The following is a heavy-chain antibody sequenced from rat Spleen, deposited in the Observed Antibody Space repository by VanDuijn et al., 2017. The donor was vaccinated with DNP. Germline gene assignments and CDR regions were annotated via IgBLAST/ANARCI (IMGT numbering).Heavy chain of an antibody. CDR3: ATPMA. CDR1: GFTFSNYG. J-gene: IGHJ2*01. CDR2: LSTGGDKS. Sequence: EVQLVESGGGLVQPGRSLKLSCAASGFTFSNYGMAWVRQAPTKGLEWVASLSTGGDKSDYRDSVKGRFTISRDNAKSTLYLQMDSLRSEDTATYYCATPMAWGQGVMVTVSS. D-gene: IGHD1-12*02. V-gene: IGHV5S23*01.